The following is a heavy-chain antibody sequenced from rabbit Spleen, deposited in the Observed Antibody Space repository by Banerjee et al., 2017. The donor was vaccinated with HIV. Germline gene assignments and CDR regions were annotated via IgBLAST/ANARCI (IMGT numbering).Heavy chain of an antibody. CDR3: ARDTGSSFSSYGMDL. CDR2: IDPVFGST. J-gene: IGHJ3*01. V-gene: IGHV1S40*01. D-gene: IGHD8-1*01. CDR1: GFDFSNNG. Sequence: QSLEESGGDLVKPGASLTLTCTASGFDFSNNGMCWVRQAPGKGLEWIGYIDPVFGSTDYASWAKGRFTISKTSSTTVTLQMTSLTAADTATYFCARDTGSSFSSYGMDLWGQGTLVTVS.